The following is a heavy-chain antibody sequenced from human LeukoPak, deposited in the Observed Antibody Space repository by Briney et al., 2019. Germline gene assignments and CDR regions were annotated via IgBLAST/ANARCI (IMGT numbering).Heavy chain of an antibody. Sequence: GASVKVSCKASGYTFTGYYMHWVRQAPGQGLEWMGWINPNSGGTNYAQKFQGRVTMTRDTSISTAYMELSRLRSDDTAVYYCARGYYDSSGYAQDYWGQGTLVTVSS. D-gene: IGHD3-22*01. J-gene: IGHJ4*02. V-gene: IGHV1-2*02. CDR2: INPNSGGT. CDR3: ARGYYDSSGYAQDY. CDR1: GYTFTGYY.